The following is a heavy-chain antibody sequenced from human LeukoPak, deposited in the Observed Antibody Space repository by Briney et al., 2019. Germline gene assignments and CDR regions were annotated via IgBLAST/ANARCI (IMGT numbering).Heavy chain of an antibody. J-gene: IGHJ4*02. CDR3: ARHLSHVPEIDY. CDR2: IYTADPDS. D-gene: IGHD3-10*02. V-gene: IGHV5-51*01. Sequence: GEPRKIPCKGFGYSFTNYWIGWGRKIPGKGLKLKRIIYTADPDSRHSPSCQGQVTSSPDKAISTAYLQWSSLKASDPGMYYCARHLSHVPEIDYWGQGTLVTVSS. CDR1: GYSFTNYW.